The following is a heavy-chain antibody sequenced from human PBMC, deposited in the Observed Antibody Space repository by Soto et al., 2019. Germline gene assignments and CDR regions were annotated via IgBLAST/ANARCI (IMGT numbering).Heavy chain of an antibody. CDR3: ARPRGYYYMDV. CDR2: INHSGST. J-gene: IGHJ6*03. CDR1: GGSFSGYY. Sequence: QVQLQQWGAGLLKPSETLSLTCAVYGGSFSGYYWSWIRQPPGKGLEWIGEINHSGSTNYNPSLKSRVTISVDTSENQFSLKLSSVTAADTAVYYCARPRGYYYMDVWGKGTTVTVSS. V-gene: IGHV4-34*01.